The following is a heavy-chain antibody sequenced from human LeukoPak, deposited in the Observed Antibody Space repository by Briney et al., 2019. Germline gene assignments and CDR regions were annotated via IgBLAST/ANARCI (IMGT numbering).Heavy chain of an antibody. Sequence: GRSLRLSCAASGFTFDDYAMHWVRQAPGKGLEWVSGISWNSGSIGYADSVKGRFTISRDNAKNSLYLQMNSLRAEDTALYYCAKGTAMVTAFDYWGQGTLVTVSS. V-gene: IGHV3-9*01. D-gene: IGHD5-18*01. CDR3: AKGTAMVTAFDY. J-gene: IGHJ4*02. CDR2: ISWNSGSI. CDR1: GFTFDDYA.